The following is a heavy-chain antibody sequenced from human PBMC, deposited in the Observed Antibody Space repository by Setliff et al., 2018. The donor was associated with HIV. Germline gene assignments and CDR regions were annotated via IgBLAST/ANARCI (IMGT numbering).Heavy chain of an antibody. D-gene: IGHD4-17*01. J-gene: IGHJ4*02. CDR2: INHRGST. Sequence: SETLSLTCTVSDGSIRRSSYYWGWIRQPPGKGLEWIGEINHRGSTNYNPSLKSRVTVSVDTSKNQFSLKLTSVTASDTAVYYCARAAAGNTGPFDLWGQGSPVTSPQ. V-gene: IGHV4-39*07. CDR1: DGSIRRSSYY. CDR3: ARAAAGNTGPFDL.